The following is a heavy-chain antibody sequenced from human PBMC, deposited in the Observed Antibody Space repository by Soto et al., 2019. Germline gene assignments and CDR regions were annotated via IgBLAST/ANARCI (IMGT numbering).Heavy chain of an antibody. V-gene: IGHV1-18*01. CDR1: GWSFTQYG. D-gene: IGHD3-10*01. CDR2: ISDHNGNT. J-gene: IGHJ4*02. Sequence: AAVKVTCKASGWSFTQYGISWVQQAPGQGPEGMGWISDHNGNTNYAQKLQGRVTMTTDTSTSTAYMELRSLRSDDTAVYYCARDYSALGSPRSPFDYWGQGTLVTVSS. CDR3: ARDYSALGSPRSPFDY.